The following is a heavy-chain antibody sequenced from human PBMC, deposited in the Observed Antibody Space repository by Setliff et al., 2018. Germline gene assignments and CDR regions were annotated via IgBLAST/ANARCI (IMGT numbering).Heavy chain of an antibody. J-gene: IGHJ4*02. Sequence: PSESLSLTCTVSGGSISSGGYYWSWIRQHPGKGLEWIGYIYYSGSTYYNPSLKSRVTISVDTSKNQFSLKLSSVTAADTAVYYCARARYSGYVDYWGQGTLVTSPQ. D-gene: IGHD5-12*01. CDR3: ARARYSGYVDY. CDR1: GGSISSGGYY. V-gene: IGHV4-31*03. CDR2: IYYSGST.